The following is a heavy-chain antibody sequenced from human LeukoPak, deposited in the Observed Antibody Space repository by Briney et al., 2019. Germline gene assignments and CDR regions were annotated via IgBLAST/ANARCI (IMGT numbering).Heavy chain of an antibody. Sequence: SQTLSLTCAISGDSVSSNSAGWNCIRQSPSRGLEWLGRTYYRSKWYYDYAVSVKSRITINPDTSKNQFSLQLNSVTPEDTAVYYCARGDGSIRNHFDYWGQGTLVTVSS. D-gene: IGHD1-14*01. CDR1: GDSVSSNSAG. J-gene: IGHJ4*02. V-gene: IGHV6-1*01. CDR2: TYYRSKWYY. CDR3: ARGDGSIRNHFDY.